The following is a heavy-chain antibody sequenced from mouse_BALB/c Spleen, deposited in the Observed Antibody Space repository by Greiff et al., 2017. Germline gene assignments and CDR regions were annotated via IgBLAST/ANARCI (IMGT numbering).Heavy chain of an antibody. J-gene: IGHJ4*01. V-gene: IGHV1-39*01. D-gene: IGHD2-3*01. CDR2: IDPYYGGT. CDR1: GYSFTGYN. Sequence: EVKLMESGPELEKPGASVKISCKASGYSFTGYNMNWVKQSNGKSLEWIGNIDPYYGGTSYNQKFKGKATLTVDKSSSTAYMQLKSLTSEDSAVYYCARRDGYYDAMDYWGQGTSVTVSS. CDR3: ARRDGYYDAMDY.